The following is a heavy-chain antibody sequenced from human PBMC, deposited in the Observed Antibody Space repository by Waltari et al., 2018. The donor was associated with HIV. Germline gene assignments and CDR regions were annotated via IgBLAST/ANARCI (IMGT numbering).Heavy chain of an antibody. CDR1: GYSISSGYY. Sequence: QVQLQESGPGLVKPSETLSLTCAVSGYSISSGYYWGWIRQPPGKGLEWIGSIYHSGSTYYNPSLKSRVTISVDTSKNQFSLKLSSVTAADTAVYYCARSVLSSSVLVGYWGQGTLVTVSS. CDR2: IYHSGST. CDR3: ARSVLSSSVLVGY. V-gene: IGHV4-38-2*01. J-gene: IGHJ4*02. D-gene: IGHD3-3*02.